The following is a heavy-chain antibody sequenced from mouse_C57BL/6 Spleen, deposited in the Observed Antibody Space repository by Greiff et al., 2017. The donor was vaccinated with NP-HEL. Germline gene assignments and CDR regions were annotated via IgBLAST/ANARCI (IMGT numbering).Heavy chain of an antibody. Sequence: EVHLVESGGGLVKPGGSLKLSCAASGFTFSSYAMSWVRQTPEKRLEWVATISDGGSYTYYPDNVKGRFTISRDNAKNNLYLQISHLKSEDTAMYYCARAGYDYPWFAYWGQGTLVTVSA. D-gene: IGHD2-4*01. CDR3: ARAGYDYPWFAY. J-gene: IGHJ3*01. CDR1: GFTFSSYA. V-gene: IGHV5-4*01. CDR2: ISDGGSYT.